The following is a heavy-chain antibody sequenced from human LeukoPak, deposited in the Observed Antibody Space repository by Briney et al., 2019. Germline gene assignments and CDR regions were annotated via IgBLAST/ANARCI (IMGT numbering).Heavy chain of an antibody. V-gene: IGHV3-30*02. D-gene: IGHD7-27*01. J-gene: IGHJ6*03. CDR2: IRYDGSNK. Sequence: SGGSLRLSCAASGFTFSSYGMHRVRQAPGKGLEWVAFIRYDGSNKYYADSVKGRFTISRDNSKNTLYLQMNSLRAEDTAVYYCAKPVTGDYYYYYYMDVWGKGTTVTVSS. CDR1: GFTFSSYG. CDR3: AKPVTGDYYYYYYMDV.